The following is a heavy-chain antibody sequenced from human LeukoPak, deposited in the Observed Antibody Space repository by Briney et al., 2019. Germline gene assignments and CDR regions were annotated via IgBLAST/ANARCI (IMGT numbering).Heavy chain of an antibody. V-gene: IGHV3-20*04. CDR3: ARESYSSISHLYYYYYMDV. J-gene: IGHJ6*03. CDR2: INWNGGST. Sequence: GGSLRLSCAASGFTFDDYGMSWVRQAPGKGLEWVSGINWNGGSTGYADSVKGRFTISRDNAKNSLYLQMSSLRAEDTALYYCARESYSSISHLYYYYYMDVWGKGTTVTVSS. CDR1: GFTFDDYG. D-gene: IGHD6-13*01.